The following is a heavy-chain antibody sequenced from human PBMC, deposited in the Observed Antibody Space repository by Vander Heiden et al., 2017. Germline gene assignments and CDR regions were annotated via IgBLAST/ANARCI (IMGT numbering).Heavy chain of an antibody. V-gene: IGHV3-7*01. CDR3: AREISSSWYYYGMDV. D-gene: IGHD6-13*01. CDR1: GFTLSCYW. J-gene: IGHJ6*02. Sequence: EVQLVESGGGLVQPGGALRLSCPASGFTLSCYWMSWVRQAPGKGLEWVANMKQDGSAKYYVDSVKGRFTISRDNAKNSLYLQMNSLGAEDTAVYYCAREISSSWYYYGMDVWGQGTTVTVSS. CDR2: MKQDGSAK.